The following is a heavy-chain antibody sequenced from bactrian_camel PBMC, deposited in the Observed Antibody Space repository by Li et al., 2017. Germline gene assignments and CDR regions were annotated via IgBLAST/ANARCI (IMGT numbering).Heavy chain of an antibody. CDR3: ASSQALAACDNPLAYRY. J-gene: IGHJ4*01. Sequence: HVQLVESGGGSAQTGGSLRLSCSATRVPYDSNYMGWFRQTPGKQREGVALIYTGGSTWYADSVKGRFTITRDNAANTVYLQMNSLKPEDTAMYYCASSQALAACDNPLAYRYWGQGTQVTVS. CDR1: RVPYDSNY. D-gene: IGHD1*01. CDR2: IYTGGST. V-gene: IGHV3S53*01.